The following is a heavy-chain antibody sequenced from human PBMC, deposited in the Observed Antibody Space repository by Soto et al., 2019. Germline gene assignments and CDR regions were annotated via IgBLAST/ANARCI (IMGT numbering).Heavy chain of an antibody. V-gene: IGHV3-30-3*01. D-gene: IGHD6-19*01. J-gene: IGHJ6*02. CDR2: ISYDGSNK. Sequence: QVQLVESGGGVVQPGRSLRLSCAASGFTFSSYAMHWVRQAPGKGLEWVAVISYDGSNKYYADSVKGRFTISRDNSKNTLYLQMNSLRAEDTAVYYCARDEAGTSYYYYGMDVWGQGTTVTVSS. CDR1: GFTFSSYA. CDR3: ARDEAGTSYYYYGMDV.